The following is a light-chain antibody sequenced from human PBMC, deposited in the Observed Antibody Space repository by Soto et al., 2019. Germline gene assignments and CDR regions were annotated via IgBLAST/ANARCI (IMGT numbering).Light chain of an antibody. CDR1: QSVSSSY. J-gene: IGKJ1*01. CDR3: QQYGSSPWT. Sequence: EIVLTQSPATLSLSPGDRATLSCGASQSVSSSYLAWFQQKPGLAPRLLIYGALSRATGIPDRFSGSGSGTDFTLTISRLEPEDFSMYYCQQYGSSPWTFGQWTKVEIK. CDR2: GAL. V-gene: IGKV3D-20*01.